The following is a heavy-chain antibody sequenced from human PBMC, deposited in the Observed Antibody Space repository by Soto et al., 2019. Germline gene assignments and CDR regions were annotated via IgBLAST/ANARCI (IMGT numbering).Heavy chain of an antibody. CDR3: AKDLISRDVFDY. D-gene: IGHD6-13*01. CDR2: ISGSGGST. Sequence: GGSLRLSCAASGFTFSSYTMSWVRQAPGKGLEWVSAISGSGGSTYYADSVKGRFTISRDNSKNTLYLQMNSLRAEDTAVYYCAKDLISRDVFDYWGQGTLVTVSS. V-gene: IGHV3-23*01. J-gene: IGHJ4*02. CDR1: GFTFSSYT.